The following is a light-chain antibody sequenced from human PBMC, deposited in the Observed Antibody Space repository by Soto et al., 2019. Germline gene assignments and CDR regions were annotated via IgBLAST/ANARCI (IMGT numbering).Light chain of an antibody. J-gene: IGKJ5*01. CDR2: GAS. CDR1: QSVSSSY. V-gene: IGKV3-20*01. CDR3: QQYGSSPIT. Sequence: DIVMTQSPATLSMSPGESATLSCRASQSVSSSYLAWYQQKPCQAPRLLIYGASSRATGIPDRFSGSGSGTDFTLTISRLEPEDFAVYYCQQYGSSPITFGQGTRPEIK.